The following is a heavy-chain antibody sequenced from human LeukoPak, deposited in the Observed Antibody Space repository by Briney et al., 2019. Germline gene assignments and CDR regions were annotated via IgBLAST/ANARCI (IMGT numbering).Heavy chain of an antibody. CDR2: IKKDGRQK. Sequence: RPGGSLRLSCAASGFIFSTSWTRWVRQAPGKGLEWVANIKKDGRQKKYVDCVKGRFTRGRDKSKNLIYLQMTSLAAEDTAVYYCVRGGYSSFDYWGQGTLVTVSS. CDR1: GFIFSTSW. J-gene: IGHJ4*02. V-gene: IGHV3-7*01. D-gene: IGHD3-10*01. CDR3: VRGGYSSFDY.